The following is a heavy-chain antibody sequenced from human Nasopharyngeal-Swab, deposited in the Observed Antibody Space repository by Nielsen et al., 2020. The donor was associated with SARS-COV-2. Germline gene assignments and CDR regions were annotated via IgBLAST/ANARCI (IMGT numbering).Heavy chain of an antibody. CDR3: AGVVVPSGSFDY. CDR1: GGSTSSYY. D-gene: IGHD2-21*01. CDR2: IYYSGST. J-gene: IGHJ4*02. Sequence: SETLSLTCTLSGGSTSSYYWSWIRQLPGKGLEWIGYIYYSGSTNYNPSLKSRVTISVDTSKNQFSLKLSSVTAADTAVYYCAGVVVPSGSFDYWGQGTLVTVSS. V-gene: IGHV4-59*01.